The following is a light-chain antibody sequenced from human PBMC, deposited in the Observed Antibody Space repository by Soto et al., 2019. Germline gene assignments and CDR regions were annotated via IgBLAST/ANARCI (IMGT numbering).Light chain of an antibody. CDR2: EVS. Sequence: QSALTQPPSASGSPGQSVTISCTGTRSDVGGYNYVSWYQQHPGKAPKLMIYEVSKRPSGVPDRFSGYKSGNTASLTVSGLQAEDEADYYCSSYAGSKGDVVFGGGTKLTVL. CDR3: SSYAGSKGDVV. CDR1: RSDVGGYNY. J-gene: IGLJ2*01. V-gene: IGLV2-8*01.